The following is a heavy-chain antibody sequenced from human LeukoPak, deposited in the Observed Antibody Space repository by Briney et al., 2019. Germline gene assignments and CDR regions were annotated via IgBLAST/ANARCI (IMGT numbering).Heavy chain of an antibody. D-gene: IGHD6-19*01. CDR1: GYSFTGYW. V-gene: IGHV5-51*01. CDR3: ARRRAVAGVYYFDY. Sequence: GESLKISCKGSGYSFTGYWIAWVRQMPGKGLEWMGIIYPGDSATRYSPSFQGQVTISADKSISTAYLQWSSLKASDTAMYYCARRRAVAGVYYFDYWGQGTLVTVSS. CDR2: IYPGDSAT. J-gene: IGHJ4*02.